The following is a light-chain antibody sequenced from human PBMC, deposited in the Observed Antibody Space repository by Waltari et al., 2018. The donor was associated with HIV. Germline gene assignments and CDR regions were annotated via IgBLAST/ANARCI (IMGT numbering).Light chain of an antibody. V-gene: IGLV6-57*02. CDR1: SGSIGTNS. J-gene: IGLJ2*01. CDR2: EDN. CDR3: QSYDSTNHVV. Sequence: NFMLTQPHSVSESPGKTVTIPCTGSSGSIGTNSVQWYQQRPGSAPTTVIYEDNRRPSGVPDRFSGSIDSSSNSASLTISGLKTEDEADYYCQSYDSTNHVVFGGGTKLTVL.